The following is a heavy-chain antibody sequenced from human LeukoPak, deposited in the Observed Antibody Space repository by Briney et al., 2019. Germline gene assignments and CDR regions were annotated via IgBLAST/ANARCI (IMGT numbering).Heavy chain of an antibody. CDR2: INHSGST. Sequence: SETLSLTCAVYGGSFSGYYWSWIRQPPGKGLEWIGEINHSGSTNYNPSLKSRVTISVDTSKNQFSLKLSSVTAADTAVYYCARGDGYNRCIDYWGQGTLVTVSS. V-gene: IGHV4-34*01. D-gene: IGHD5-24*01. J-gene: IGHJ4*02. CDR1: GGSFSGYY. CDR3: ARGDGYNRCIDY.